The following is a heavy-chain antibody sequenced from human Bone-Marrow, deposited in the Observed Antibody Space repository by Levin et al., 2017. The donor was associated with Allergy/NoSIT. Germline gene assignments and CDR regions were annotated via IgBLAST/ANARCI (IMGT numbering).Heavy chain of an antibody. V-gene: IGHV3-15*01. CDR2: IKGKTDGGTT. CDR1: GFTFGNAW. Sequence: GESLKISCVASGFTFGNAWMNWVRQAPGKGLQWVGRIKGKTDGGTTDYAAPVKGRFTISRDDSKKTLYLQMNSLKTEDTAIYYCTTRSHWGQGTPVTVFS. J-gene: IGHJ4*02. CDR3: TTRSH.